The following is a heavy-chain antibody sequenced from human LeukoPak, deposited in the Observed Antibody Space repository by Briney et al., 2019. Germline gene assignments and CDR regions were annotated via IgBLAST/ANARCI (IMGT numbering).Heavy chain of an antibody. CDR2: IYYSGNT. Sequence: SETLSLTCTVSGGSISRSSYYWGWIRQPPGKGLEWIGSIYYSGNTYYNPSLKNRVTISVDTSKNQFSLKLSSVTAADTAVYYCARPHSSGWYPFDYWGQGSLVTVSS. D-gene: IGHD6-19*01. J-gene: IGHJ4*02. CDR1: GGSISRSSYY. CDR3: ARPHSSGWYPFDY. V-gene: IGHV4-39*07.